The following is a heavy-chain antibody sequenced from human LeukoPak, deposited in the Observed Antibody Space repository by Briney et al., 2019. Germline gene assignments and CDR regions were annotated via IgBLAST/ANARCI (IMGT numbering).Heavy chain of an antibody. CDR1: GFTFSSYA. D-gene: IGHD3-10*01. CDR2: INHSGST. Sequence: TSGGSLRLSCAASGFTFSSYAMSWIRQPPGKGLEWIGEINHSGSTNYNPSLKSRVTISVDTSKNQFSLKLSSVTAADTAVYYCARQAITMVRGVITYYYYYYMDVWGKGTTVTISS. J-gene: IGHJ6*03. CDR3: ARQAITMVRGVITYYYYYYMDV. V-gene: IGHV4-34*01.